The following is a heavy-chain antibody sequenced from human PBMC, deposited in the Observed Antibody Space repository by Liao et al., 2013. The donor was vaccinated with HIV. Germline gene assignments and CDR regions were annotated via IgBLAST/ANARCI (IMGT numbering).Heavy chain of an antibody. CDR2: IYTSGST. D-gene: IGHD2-8*01. Sequence: QVQLQESGPGLVKPSQTLSLTCTVSGGSISSGSYYWSWIRQPAGKGLEWIGRIYTSGSTNYNPSLKSRVTISIDTSKNQFSLKLSSVTAADTAVYYCARNGPYWVDAFDIWGQGTMVTVSS. J-gene: IGHJ3*02. CDR1: GGSISSGSYY. CDR3: ARNGPYWVDAFDI. V-gene: IGHV4-61*02.